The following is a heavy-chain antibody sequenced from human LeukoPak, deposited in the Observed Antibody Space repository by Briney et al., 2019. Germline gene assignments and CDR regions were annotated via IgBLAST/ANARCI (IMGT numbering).Heavy chain of an antibody. D-gene: IGHD4-17*01. Sequence: GGSLRLSCAASGFTFSSYWMSWVRQAPGKGLEWVANIKRDGSEKYYVDSVKGRFTISRDNTKNSLYLQMNSLRAEEAAVYYCARGYGDSIHFDYWGQGTLVTVSS. CDR1: GFTFSSYW. CDR3: ARGYGDSIHFDY. CDR2: IKRDGSEK. V-gene: IGHV3-7*04. J-gene: IGHJ4*02.